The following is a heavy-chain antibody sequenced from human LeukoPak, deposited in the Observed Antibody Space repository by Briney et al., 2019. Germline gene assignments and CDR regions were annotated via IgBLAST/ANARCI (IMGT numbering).Heavy chain of an antibody. V-gene: IGHV1-18*01. CDR3: ARDEARYSSGYYPNWFDP. CDR2: ISGYNGYT. D-gene: IGHD3-22*01. Sequence: GASVKVSCKASGYTFTSSGISWVRQAPGQGLEWMGWISGYNGYTHYAHNLQGRVTMTTDTSTSTAYMELRSLRSDDTAVYYCARDEARYSSGYYPNWFDPWGQGTLVTVSS. CDR1: GYTFTSSG. J-gene: IGHJ5*02.